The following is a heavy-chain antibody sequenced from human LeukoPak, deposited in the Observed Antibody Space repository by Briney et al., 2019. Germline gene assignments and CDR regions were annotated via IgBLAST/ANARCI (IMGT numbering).Heavy chain of an antibody. D-gene: IGHD2-2*01. V-gene: IGHV3-21*01. Sequence: GGSLRLSCAASGFTFSSYSMNWVRQAPGKGLEWVSPISDRSNYIYYADSVKGRFTISRDNAKNSLFLQMNSLRAEDTAVYYCARMGCSSTSCYGYYYYGMDVWGQGTTVTVSS. CDR1: GFTFSSYS. CDR2: ISDRSNYI. J-gene: IGHJ6*02. CDR3: ARMGCSSTSCYGYYYYGMDV.